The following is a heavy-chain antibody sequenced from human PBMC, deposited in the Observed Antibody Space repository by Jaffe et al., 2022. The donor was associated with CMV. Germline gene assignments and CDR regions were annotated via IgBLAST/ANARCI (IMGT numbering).Heavy chain of an antibody. CDR1: GFTVSSNY. J-gene: IGHJ6*03. CDR2: IYSGGST. D-gene: IGHD6-13*01. CDR3: ASPIAYSSSWYVGYYYYMDV. V-gene: IGHV3-66*01. Sequence: EVQLVESGGGLVQPGGSLRLSCAASGFTVSSNYMSWVRQAPGKGLEWVSVIYSGGSTYYADSVKGRFTISRDNSKNTLYLQMNSLRAEDTAVYYCASPIAYSSSWYVGYYYYMDVWGKGTTVTVSS.